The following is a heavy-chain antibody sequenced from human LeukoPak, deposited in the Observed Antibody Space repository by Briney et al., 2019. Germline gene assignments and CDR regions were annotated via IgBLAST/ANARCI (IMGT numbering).Heavy chain of an antibody. CDR1: GYSFNDYW. CDR3: ARHAFHNDNSDYYFAH. J-gene: IGHJ4*02. D-gene: IGHD3-22*01. V-gene: IGHV5-51*01. CDR2: IYPGEFDI. Sequence: GESLKISCKGSGYSFNDYWIGWVRQMPGKGLEWMGLIYPGEFDIRYSPSFQGQVTISADKSISTAYLQWKSLKASDTAMYCCARHAFHNDNSDYYFAHWGQGTLVTVSS.